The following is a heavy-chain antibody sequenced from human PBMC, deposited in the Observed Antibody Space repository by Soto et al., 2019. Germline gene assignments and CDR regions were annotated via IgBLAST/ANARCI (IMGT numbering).Heavy chain of an antibody. CDR3: ANIPPSDYYGMDV. Sequence: GGSLRLSCAASGGTFSNYAMSWVRQAPGKGLEWVSAISGSVGSTYYADSVKGRFTISRDNSKNTLYLQMNSLRAEDTAVYYCANIPPSDYYGMDVWGQGTTVTVSS. CDR2: ISGSVGST. V-gene: IGHV3-23*01. CDR1: GGTFSNYA. J-gene: IGHJ6*02.